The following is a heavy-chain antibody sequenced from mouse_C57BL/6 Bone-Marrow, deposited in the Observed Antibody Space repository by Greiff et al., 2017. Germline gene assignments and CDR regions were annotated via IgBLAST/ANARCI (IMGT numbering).Heavy chain of an antibody. CDR2: ISSGGSYT. CDR3: ARHRWAWFAY. CDR1: GFTFSSYG. Sequence: DVQLVESGGDLVKPGGSLKLSCAASGFTFSSYGMSWVRQTPDKRLEWVATISSGGSYTYYPDSVKGRFTISRDNAKNTLYLQMSSLKSEDTAMYYCARHRWAWFAYWGQGTLVTVSA. J-gene: IGHJ3*01. V-gene: IGHV5-6*01.